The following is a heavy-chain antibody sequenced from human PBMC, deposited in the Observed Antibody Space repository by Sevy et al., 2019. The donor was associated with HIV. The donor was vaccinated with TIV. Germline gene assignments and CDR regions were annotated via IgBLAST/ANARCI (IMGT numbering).Heavy chain of an antibody. CDR3: ARDHPSTAPFDY. J-gene: IGHJ4*02. Sequence: GGSLRLSCAASGFTFSNFWMSWVRQAPGKGLEFVANIKQDGSENFYADLVKGRFTISRDNAKNSLFLQMNNLRVEETAVYYCARDHPSTAPFDYWGQGTLVTVSS. CDR1: GFTFSNFW. V-gene: IGHV3-7*03. CDR2: IKQDGSEN. D-gene: IGHD2-21*02.